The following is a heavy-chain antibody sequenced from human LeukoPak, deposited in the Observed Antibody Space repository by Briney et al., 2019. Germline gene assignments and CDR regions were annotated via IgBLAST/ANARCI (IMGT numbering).Heavy chain of an antibody. CDR1: GYTFSGTGWY. D-gene: IGHD3-10*01. V-gene: IGHV1-2*02. CDR3: ARDGPAQMVYPDQ. Sequence: ASVKVSCKASGYTFSGTGWYLYWLRQAPGQGLECMGWIHPNNGDTAYAQKFEGRVAMTRDTSISTAYMELRRLRPDDTAVYFCARDGPAQMVYPDQWGQGTLVTVSS. CDR2: IHPNNGDT. J-gene: IGHJ4*02.